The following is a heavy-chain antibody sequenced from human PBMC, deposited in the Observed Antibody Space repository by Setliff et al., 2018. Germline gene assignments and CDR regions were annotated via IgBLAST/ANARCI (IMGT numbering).Heavy chain of an antibody. CDR1: GGSISSGDYY. CDR3: ARQLYHYGTPGYFDY. CDR2: IYYSGNT. J-gene: IGHJ4*02. V-gene: IGHV4-30-4*08. D-gene: IGHD3-10*01. Sequence: PSETLSLTCTVSGGSISSGDYYWAWIRQPPGKGLEWIGFIYYSGNTFYNPSLKSRLTISVDTSKNLFSLKLSSVTAADTAVYYCARQLYHYGTPGYFDYWGQGTLVTVSS.